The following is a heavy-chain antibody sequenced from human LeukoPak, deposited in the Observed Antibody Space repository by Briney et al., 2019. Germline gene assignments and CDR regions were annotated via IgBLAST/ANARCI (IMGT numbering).Heavy chain of an antibody. CDR3: ARDMYIHGSGMFDP. V-gene: IGHV1-2*02. CDR2: INPNNGDT. J-gene: IGHJ5*02. CDR1: GYTVTGSY. Sequence: ASVTVSCTAAGYTVTGSYIHWVRQAPGHRLEWMGWINPNNGDTNYTQIFQGRVTMTRDTSIRTAYMELSRLRSDDTAVYYCARDMYIHGSGMFDPWGQGTLVIVSS. D-gene: IGHD1-14*01.